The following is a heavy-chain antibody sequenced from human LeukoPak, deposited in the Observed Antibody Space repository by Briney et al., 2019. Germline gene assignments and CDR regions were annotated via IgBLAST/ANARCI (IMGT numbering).Heavy chain of an antibody. CDR1: GFIVGSYS. J-gene: IGHJ4*02. CDR3: ARDGRGIAVTDY. CDR2: ISSSSTTI. V-gene: IGHV3-48*01. D-gene: IGHD6-19*01. Sequence: GGSLRLSCAASGFIVGSYSMNWVRQAPGKGLEWVSYISSSSTTIYYADSVKGRFTISRDNAKNSLYLQMNSLRAEDTAVYYCARDGRGIAVTDYWGQGTLVTVSS.